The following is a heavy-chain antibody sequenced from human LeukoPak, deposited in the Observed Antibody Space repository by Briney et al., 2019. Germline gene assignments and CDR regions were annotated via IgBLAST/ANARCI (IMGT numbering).Heavy chain of an antibody. D-gene: IGHD2-2*02. Sequence: SVTVSSKASGGTFSSYAISWVRQAPGRGLEWMGGIIPIFGTANYAQKFQGRVTITADESTSTAYMELSSLRSEDTAVYYCARGGDIVVVPAATPFDYWGQGTLVTVSS. V-gene: IGHV1-69*13. CDR2: IIPIFGTA. J-gene: IGHJ4*02. CDR3: ARGGDIVVVPAATPFDY. CDR1: GGTFSSYA.